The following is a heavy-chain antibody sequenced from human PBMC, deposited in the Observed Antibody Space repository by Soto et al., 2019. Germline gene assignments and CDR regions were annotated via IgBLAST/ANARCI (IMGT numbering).Heavy chain of an antibody. J-gene: IGHJ4*02. V-gene: IGHV3-7*03. D-gene: IGHD4-4*01. CDR3: ARAPYSNAWYRFDL. CDR1: GVTFSGYW. CDR2: IKHDGSVQ. Sequence: GGSLRLSCEASGVTFSGYWMSWVRQAPGKGLEWVADIKHDGSVQYYVDSVKGRLTISRDNAKKQLYLQMNGLRAEDTALYYCARAPYSNAWYRFDLWGQGTLVTVSS.